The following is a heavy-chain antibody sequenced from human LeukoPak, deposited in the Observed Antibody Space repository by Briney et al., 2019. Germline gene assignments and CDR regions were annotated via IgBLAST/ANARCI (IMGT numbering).Heavy chain of an antibody. CDR1: GGTLSSYT. V-gene: IGHV7-4-1*02. Sequence: EASVKVSCKASGGTLSSYTITWVRQAPGQGLEWMGWINTNTGNPTYAQGFTGRFVFSLDTSVSTAYLQISSLKAEDTAVYYCARTTTVTTIGRATRYFDYWGQGTLVTVSS. J-gene: IGHJ4*02. CDR3: ARTTTVTTIGRATRYFDY. D-gene: IGHD4-17*01. CDR2: INTNTGNP.